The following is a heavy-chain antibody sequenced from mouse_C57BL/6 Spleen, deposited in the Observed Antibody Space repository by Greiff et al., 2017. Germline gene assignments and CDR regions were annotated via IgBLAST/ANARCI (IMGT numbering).Heavy chain of an antibody. V-gene: IGHV1-22*01. CDR2: INPNNGGT. J-gene: IGHJ3*01. CDR3: ASNYYGSILFAY. Sequence: SGPELVKPGASVKMSCKASGYTLTDYNMHWVKQSHGKSLEWIGYINPNNGGTSYNQKFKGKATLTVNKSSSTAYMELRSLTSEDSAVYYCASNYYGSILFAYWGQGTLVTVSA. D-gene: IGHD1-1*01. CDR1: GYTLTDYN.